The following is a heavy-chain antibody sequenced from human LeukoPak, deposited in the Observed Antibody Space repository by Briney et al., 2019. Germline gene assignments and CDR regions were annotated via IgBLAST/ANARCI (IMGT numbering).Heavy chain of an antibody. J-gene: IGHJ4*02. CDR3: TTTVGYTGYDWGY. D-gene: IGHD5-12*01. CDR1: GFTFSNAW. CDR2: IKSKVNGETI. Sequence: GGSLRLSCAASGFTFSNAWLSWVRQAPEKGLEWVGRIKSKVNGETIDYAAPVKGRFAISRDDSKNTLYLQMNSLRTVDTAVYYCTTTVGYTGYDWGYWGQGTLVTVSS. V-gene: IGHV3-15*01.